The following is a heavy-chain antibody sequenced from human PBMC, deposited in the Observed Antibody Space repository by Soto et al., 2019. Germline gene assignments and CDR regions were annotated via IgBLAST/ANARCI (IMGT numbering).Heavy chain of an antibody. Sequence: EVQLLESGGGLAQPGGSLRLSCAASGFTFSSYGMSWVRQAPGKGPEWVSGISASGGATYYADSVKGRFTISRDNSKNTLYLQMNSLRAEDTAVYYCAGARGYFDWFDYWGQGTLVTVSS. CDR3: AGARGYFDWFDY. V-gene: IGHV3-23*01. J-gene: IGHJ4*02. D-gene: IGHD3-9*01. CDR2: ISASGGAT. CDR1: GFTFSSYG.